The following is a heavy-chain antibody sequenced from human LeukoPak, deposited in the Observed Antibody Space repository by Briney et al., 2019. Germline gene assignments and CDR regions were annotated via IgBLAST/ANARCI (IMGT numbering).Heavy chain of an antibody. CDR2: ISSSSSYI. Sequence: PGGSLRLSCAASGFAFSSYSMNWVRQAPGKGLEWVSSISSSSSYIYYADSVKGRFTISRDNAKNSLYLQMNSLRAEDTAVYYCARDEVATDAFDIWGQETMVTVSS. V-gene: IGHV3-21*01. J-gene: IGHJ3*02. CDR3: ARDEVATDAFDI. D-gene: IGHD5-24*01. CDR1: GFAFSSYS.